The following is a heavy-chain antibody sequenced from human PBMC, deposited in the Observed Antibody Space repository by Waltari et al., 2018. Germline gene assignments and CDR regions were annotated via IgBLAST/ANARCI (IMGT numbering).Heavy chain of an antibody. Sequence: QVQLVQSGAEVKKPGASVKVSCKASGYTFTSYAMHWVRQAPGQRLEWMGWINAGKGNTKYSQKFQGRVTITRDTSASTAYMELSSLRSEDTAVYYCARSKGSSPRYYFDYWGQGTLVTVSS. D-gene: IGHD6-19*01. CDR3: ARSKGSSPRYYFDY. J-gene: IGHJ4*02. CDR2: INAGKGNT. CDR1: GYTFTSYA. V-gene: IGHV1-3*01.